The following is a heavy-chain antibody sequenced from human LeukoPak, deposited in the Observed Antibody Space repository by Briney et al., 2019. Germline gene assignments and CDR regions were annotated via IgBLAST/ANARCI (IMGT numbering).Heavy chain of an antibody. J-gene: IGHJ4*02. CDR3: ARAQAIAAAGPDFDY. V-gene: IGHV1-8*01. CDR2: LNPNSGNT. CDR1: GYTFTSYD. D-gene: IGHD6-13*01. Sequence: GASVMVSCKASGYTFTSYDINWVRQATGQGLEWMGWLNPNSGNTGYAQNFQGRVTMTRNTSITTAYMELSSLRSEDTAVYYCARAQAIAAAGPDFDYWGQGTLVTVSS.